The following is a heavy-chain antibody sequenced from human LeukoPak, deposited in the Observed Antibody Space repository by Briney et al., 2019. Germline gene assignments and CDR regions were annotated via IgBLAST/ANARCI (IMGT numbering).Heavy chain of an antibody. CDR3: AKEGLYDYVWGSYQPTGIDY. Sequence: PGGSLRLSCAASGFTVSSNYMSWVRQAPGKGLEWVSVIYSGGSTYYADSVKGRFTISRDNSKNTLYLQMNSLRAEDTAVYYCAKEGLYDYVWGSYQPTGIDYWGQGTLVTVSS. V-gene: IGHV3-53*05. CDR1: GFTVSSNY. D-gene: IGHD3-16*01. J-gene: IGHJ4*02. CDR2: IYSGGST.